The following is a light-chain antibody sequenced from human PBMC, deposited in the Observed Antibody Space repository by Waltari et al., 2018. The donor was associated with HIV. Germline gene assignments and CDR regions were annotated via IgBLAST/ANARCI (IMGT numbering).Light chain of an antibody. CDR1: QNISNS. CDR3: QQTYATPRT. Sequence: DIQMTQSPSSLSAFVGDKVTITCRARQNISNSLNWYQQKPGKAPEVLIYGGTRLQSGVPSRFSGSGSGTDFNLTISSLQPGDFVTYSCQQTYATPRTFGLGTRLEI. CDR2: GGT. V-gene: IGKV1-39*01. J-gene: IGKJ5*01.